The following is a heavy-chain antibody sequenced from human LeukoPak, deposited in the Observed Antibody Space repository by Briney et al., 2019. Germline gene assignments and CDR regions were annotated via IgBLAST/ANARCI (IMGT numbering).Heavy chain of an antibody. CDR3: ARALGDYYGSGSYD. Sequence: PAESLTLSCAASGVTFSRDSINWVRQAPGKGLEWDSSICSSSSYIYYADSVKGRFTISRDNATNPLYLQMNSLRADDRAVYYCARALGDYYGSGSYDWGQGTLVTVSS. CDR2: ICSSSSYI. CDR1: GVTFSRDS. J-gene: IGHJ4*02. D-gene: IGHD3-10*01. V-gene: IGHV3-21*01.